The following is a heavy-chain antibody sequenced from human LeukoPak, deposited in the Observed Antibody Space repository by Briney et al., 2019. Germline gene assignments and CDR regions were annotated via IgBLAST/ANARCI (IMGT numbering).Heavy chain of an antibody. J-gene: IGHJ3*02. CDR2: MNPNSGNT. D-gene: IGHD3-10*01. CDR1: GYTFTSYD. CDR3: ARGPLVRWWITMVRGLGEAQDAFDI. Sequence: ASVKVSCKASGYTFTSYDINWVRQATGQGLEWMGWMNPNSGNTGYAQKFQGRVTITRNTSISTAYMELSSLRSEDTAVYYCARGPLVRWWITMVRGLGEAQDAFDIWGQGTMVTVSS. V-gene: IGHV1-8*03.